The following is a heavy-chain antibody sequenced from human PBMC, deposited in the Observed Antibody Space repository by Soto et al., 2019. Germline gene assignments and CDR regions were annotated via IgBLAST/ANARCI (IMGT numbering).Heavy chain of an antibody. D-gene: IGHD3-9*01. V-gene: IGHV3-23*01. CDR2: ISGSGGST. J-gene: IGHJ4*02. Sequence: GGSLRLSCAASGFTFSSYAMSWVRQAPGKGLEWVSAISGSGGSTYYADSVKGRFTISRDNSKNTLYLQMNSLRAEDTAVYYCAKGGYYDILTGYYNGVYFDYWGQGTLVTVSS. CDR1: GFTFSSYA. CDR3: AKGGYYDILTGYYNGVYFDY.